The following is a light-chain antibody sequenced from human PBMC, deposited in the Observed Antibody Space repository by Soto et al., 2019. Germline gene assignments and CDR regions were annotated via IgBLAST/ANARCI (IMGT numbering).Light chain of an antibody. CDR1: QSISSSY. CDR3: QQYGSSPQIT. Sequence: EMVMTQSPGTLSLSPGERATLSCRASQSISSSYLAWYQQKPGQAPRLLIYGASGRATGIPDRFSGSGSGTDFTLTISRLEPEDFAVYYCQQYGSSPQITFGQGTRLEIK. CDR2: GAS. J-gene: IGKJ5*01. V-gene: IGKV3-20*01.